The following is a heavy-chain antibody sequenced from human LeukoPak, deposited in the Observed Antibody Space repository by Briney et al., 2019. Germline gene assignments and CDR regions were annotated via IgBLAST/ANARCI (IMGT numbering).Heavy chain of an antibody. D-gene: IGHD3-22*01. CDR3: AKGRGRYYDSSGYYWGYYFDS. CDR1: GFTFSNYA. J-gene: IGHJ4*02. V-gene: IGHV3-23*01. Sequence: PGGSLRLSCAASGFTFSNYAVNWVRQAPGKGLEWVSTITGSGGSTFYADSVKGRFTISRDNSMDTLYLQMSSLRAEDTAVYYCAKGRGRYYDSSGYYWGYYFDSWGQGILVTVST. CDR2: ITGSGGST.